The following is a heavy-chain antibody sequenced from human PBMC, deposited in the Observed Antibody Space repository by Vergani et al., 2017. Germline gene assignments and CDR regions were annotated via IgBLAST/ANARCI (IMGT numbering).Heavy chain of an antibody. Sequence: EVQLVQSGAEVKKPGESLKISCQGSGYSITNYWIAWVRQRPGKGLEWMGIIYAGDSDTRYSPSFQGQVTISVDKSITTAYLQWSSLKASDTAIYYCARRGTQWEYFSLWGRGTLVTVSS. V-gene: IGHV5-51*03. D-gene: IGHD1-26*01. CDR2: IYAGDSDT. J-gene: IGHJ2*01. CDR1: GYSITNYW. CDR3: ARRGTQWEYFSL.